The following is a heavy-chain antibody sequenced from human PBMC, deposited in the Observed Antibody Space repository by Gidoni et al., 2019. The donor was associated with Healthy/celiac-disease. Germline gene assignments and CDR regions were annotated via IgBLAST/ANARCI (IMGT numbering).Heavy chain of an antibody. V-gene: IGHV1-69*06. D-gene: IGHD3-10*01. J-gene: IGHJ3*02. CDR3: ASSHYYGSGRWGAFDI. CDR2: IIPIFGTA. CDR1: GGTFSSYA. Sequence: QVQLVQSGAEVKKPGSSVKVSCKASGGTFSSYAISWVRQAPGQGLEWMGGIIPIFGTANYAQKFQGRVTITADKSTSTAYMELSSLRSEDTAVYYCASSHYYGSGRWGAFDIWGQGTMVTVSS.